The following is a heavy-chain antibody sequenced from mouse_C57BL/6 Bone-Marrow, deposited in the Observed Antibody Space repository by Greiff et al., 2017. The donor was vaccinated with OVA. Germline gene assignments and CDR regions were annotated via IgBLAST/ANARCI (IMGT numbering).Heavy chain of an antibody. CDR3: ARRGITTVVAKDYFDY. D-gene: IGHD1-1*01. Sequence: QVQLQQSGAELARPGASVKMSCKASGYTFTSYTMHWVKQRPGQGLEWIGYINPSSGYTKYNQKFKDKATLTADKSSSTAYMQLSSLTSEDSAVYYCARRGITTVVAKDYFDYWGQGTTLTVSS. CDR2: INPSSGYT. V-gene: IGHV1-4*01. CDR1: GYTFTSYT. J-gene: IGHJ2*01.